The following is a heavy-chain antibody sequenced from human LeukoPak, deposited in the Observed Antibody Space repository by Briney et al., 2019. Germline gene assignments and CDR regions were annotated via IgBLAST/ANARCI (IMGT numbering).Heavy chain of an antibody. CDR2: IYHSGST. J-gene: IGHJ4*02. CDR1: GYSISSGYY. CDR3: ARAVVAGKNFDY. V-gene: IGHV4-38-2*02. D-gene: IGHD6-19*01. Sequence: SETLSLTCTVSGYSISSGYYWGWIRQPPGKGLEWIGYIYHSGSTYYNPSLKSRVTISVDTSKNQFSLKLSSVTAADTAVYYCARAVVAGKNFDYWGQGTLVTVSS.